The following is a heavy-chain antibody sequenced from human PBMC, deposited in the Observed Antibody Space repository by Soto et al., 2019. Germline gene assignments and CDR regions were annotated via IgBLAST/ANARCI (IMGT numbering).Heavy chain of an antibody. Sequence: ASLKVSCKASGYNFNLYGINWVRQAPVQVLELMGCISANDGKTNYAQKFQGKFTMTTDATTSTAYIELRSLRTGDRAVYYCAKDPAEYWTSYWFDPSGQGTLVTFPQ. CDR3: AKDPAEYWTSYWFDP. CDR2: ISANDGKT. J-gene: IGHJ5*02. D-gene: IGHD3-10*01. V-gene: IGHV1-18*01. CDR1: GYNFNLYG.